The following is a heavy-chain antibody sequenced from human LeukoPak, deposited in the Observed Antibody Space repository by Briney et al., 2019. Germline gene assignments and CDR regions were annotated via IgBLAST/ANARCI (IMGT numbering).Heavy chain of an antibody. CDR1: GGTFSSYA. J-gene: IGHJ4*02. Sequence: ASVKVSCKASGGTFSSYAISWVRQAPGQRLEWMGWINAGNGNTKYSQKFQGRVTITRDTSASTAYMELSSLRSEDTAVYYCAREEREGSILDYWGQGTLVTVSS. CDR3: AREEREGSILDY. CDR2: INAGNGNT. V-gene: IGHV1-3*01. D-gene: IGHD3-10*01.